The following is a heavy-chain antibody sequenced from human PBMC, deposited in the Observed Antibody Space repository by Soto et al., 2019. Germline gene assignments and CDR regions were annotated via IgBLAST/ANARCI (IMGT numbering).Heavy chain of an antibody. Sequence: PSETLSLTCAVSGGSISSSNWWSWVRQPPGKGLEWIGEIYHSGSTNYNPSLKSRVTISVDKSKNQFSLKLSSVTAADTAVYYCARDPSTYYYGSGTQGDNWFDPWGQGTMVTVSS. CDR2: IYHSGST. CDR1: GGSISSSNW. V-gene: IGHV4-4*02. CDR3: ARDPSTYYYGSGTQGDNWFDP. J-gene: IGHJ5*02. D-gene: IGHD3-10*01.